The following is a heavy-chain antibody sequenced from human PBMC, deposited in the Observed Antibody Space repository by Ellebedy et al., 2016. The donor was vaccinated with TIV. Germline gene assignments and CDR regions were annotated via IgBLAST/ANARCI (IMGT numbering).Heavy chain of an antibody. Sequence: GESLKISCAASGFTFSAYWMTWVRQAPGKGLQWVANIKQDGSEKFYVDSVKGRFTISRDNANNSLFLQMTSLRAEDTAVYYCAKKGLYYYYGMDVWGQGTTVTVSS. CDR1: GFTFSAYW. CDR2: IKQDGSEK. J-gene: IGHJ6*02. V-gene: IGHV3-7*01. CDR3: AKKGLYYYYGMDV.